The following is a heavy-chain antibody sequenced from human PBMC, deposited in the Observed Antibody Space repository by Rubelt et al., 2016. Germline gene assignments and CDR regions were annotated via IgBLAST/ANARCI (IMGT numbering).Heavy chain of an antibody. D-gene: IGHD4-17*01. CDR1: SSYG. CDR3: ARDGTEFGDYVEIQVGDS. V-gene: IGHV3-33*01. J-gene: IGHJ4*02. Sequence: SSYGMYWVRQASGKGLEWAAIIWYDGRNTYYADSVKGRFTLSRHNSKNTVYLQMNSLRAEDTAVYYCARDGTEFGDYVEIQVGDSWGQGTLVTVSS. CDR2: IWYDGRNT.